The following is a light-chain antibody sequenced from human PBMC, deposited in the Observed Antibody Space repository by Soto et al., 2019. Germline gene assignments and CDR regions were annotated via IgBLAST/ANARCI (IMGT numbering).Light chain of an antibody. CDR2: DVN. J-gene: IGLJ1*01. CDR3: CSYTGRYTYV. V-gene: IGLV2-11*01. CDR1: SNDV. Sequence: QSALTQTPSVSGSPGQSVTISCTGSSNDVSWYQQHPGEAPKLIIYDVNKRPSGVPNRFSGYKSGDTASLTISGLQTEDEADYYCCSYTGRYTYVFGTGTKLTVL.